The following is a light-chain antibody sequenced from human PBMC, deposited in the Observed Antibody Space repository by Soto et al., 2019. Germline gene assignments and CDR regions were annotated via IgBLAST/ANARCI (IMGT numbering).Light chain of an antibody. CDR2: EVT. V-gene: IGLV2-14*01. CDR1: SNDVGGYNY. CDR3: SSYTSNRTYV. J-gene: IGLJ1*01. Sequence: QSALTQPASVSGSPGQAISISCTGTSNDVGGYNYVSWYQQQPGKAPKLMVYEVTHRLSWTSDRFSGSKSGNTASLTISGLQAEDEADYYCSSYTSNRTYVFGIGNKVTVL.